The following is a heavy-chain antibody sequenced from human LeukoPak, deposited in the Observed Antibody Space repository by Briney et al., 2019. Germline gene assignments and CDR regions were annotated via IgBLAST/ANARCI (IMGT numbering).Heavy chain of an antibody. J-gene: IGHJ4*02. Sequence: PGGSLRLSCAAFGFTFSSYAMSWVRQAPGKGLEWVSAISGSGGSTYYAGSVKGRFTISRDNSKNTLYLQMNSLRAEDTAVYYCAKDRWRGSSWPYYFDYWGQGTLVTVSS. CDR2: ISGSGGST. D-gene: IGHD6-13*01. CDR1: GFTFSSYA. CDR3: AKDRWRGSSWPYYFDY. V-gene: IGHV3-23*01.